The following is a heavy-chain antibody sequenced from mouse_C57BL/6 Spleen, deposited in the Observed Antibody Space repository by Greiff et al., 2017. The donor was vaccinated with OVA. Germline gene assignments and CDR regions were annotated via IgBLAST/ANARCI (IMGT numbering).Heavy chain of an antibody. J-gene: IGHJ3*01. CDR3: ARHEIYYDYDAGAWFAY. Sequence: EVKLMESGGDLVKPGGSLKLSCAASGFTFSSYGMSWVRQTPDKRLEWVATISSGGSYTYYPDSVKGRFTISRDNAKNTLYLQMSSLKSEDTAMYYCARHEIYYDYDAGAWFAYWGQGTLVTVSA. CDR2: ISSGGSYT. D-gene: IGHD2-4*01. CDR1: GFTFSSYG. V-gene: IGHV5-6*01.